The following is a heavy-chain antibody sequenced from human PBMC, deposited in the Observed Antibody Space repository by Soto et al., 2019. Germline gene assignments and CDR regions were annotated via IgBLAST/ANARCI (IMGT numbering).Heavy chain of an antibody. CDR3: ARGAPVVNDY. J-gene: IGHJ4*02. CDR1: GGSISSGGYS. Sequence: QLQLQESGSELVKPSQTLSLTCAVSGGSISSGGYSWSWIRQPPGQGLEWIGYIYHSGSTYYNPSLTSRVTISVDRSKNQFSLKLSSVTAADTAVYYCARGAPVVNDYWGQGTLVTVSS. D-gene: IGHD3-22*01. CDR2: IYHSGST. V-gene: IGHV4-30-2*01.